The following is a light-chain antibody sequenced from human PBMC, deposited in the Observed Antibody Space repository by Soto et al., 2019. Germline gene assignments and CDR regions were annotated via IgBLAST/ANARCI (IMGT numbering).Light chain of an antibody. CDR2: SNN. J-gene: IGLJ3*02. CDR1: SSNIGSNT. CDR3: AALDDSLNGWV. V-gene: IGLV1-44*01. Sequence: QPVLTQPPSASGTPGQRVTISCSGSSSNIGSNTVNWYQQLPGTAPKLLIYSNNQRPSGVPDRFSGSKSGTSASLAISGLLSEDEADYYCAALDDSLNGWVFGGGTKLTVL.